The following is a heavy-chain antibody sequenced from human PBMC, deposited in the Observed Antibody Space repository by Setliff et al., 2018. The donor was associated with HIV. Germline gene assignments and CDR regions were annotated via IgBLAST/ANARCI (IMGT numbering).Heavy chain of an antibody. J-gene: IGHJ5*02. V-gene: IGHV4-38-2*01. CDR3: ARPRRVRSRAWYWFDI. CDR1: GYSINSGFS. D-gene: IGHD6-19*01. CDR2: IYQSGSI. Sequence: SETLSLTCAASGYSINSGFSRAWIRQPPGQGPQWIGSIYQSGSIYYNPSLQSRVTISVDSSKNQFSLNLFSVTAADTAVYYCARPRRVRSRAWYWFDIWGQGTLVTASS.